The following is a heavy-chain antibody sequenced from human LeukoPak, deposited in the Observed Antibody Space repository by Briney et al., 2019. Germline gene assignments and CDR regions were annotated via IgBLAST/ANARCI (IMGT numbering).Heavy chain of an antibody. V-gene: IGHV3-23*01. D-gene: IGHD3-22*01. Sequence: PGGSLRLSCAASGFTFSSYAMSWVRQAPVKGLEWVSAISGSGGSTYYADSVKGRFTISRDNSKNTLYLQMNSLRAEDTAVYYCANEGYYDSSGYHGDYWGQGTLVTVSS. CDR2: ISGSGGST. J-gene: IGHJ4*02. CDR1: GFTFSSYA. CDR3: ANEGYYDSSGYHGDY.